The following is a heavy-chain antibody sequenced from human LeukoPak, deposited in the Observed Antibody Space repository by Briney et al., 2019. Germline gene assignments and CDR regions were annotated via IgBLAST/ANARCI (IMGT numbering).Heavy chain of an antibody. D-gene: IGHD6-19*01. CDR3: AKDKPGYSSGWYWDY. Sequence: GGSLRLSCAASGFTFSSYAMSWVRQAPGRGLERVSAISGSGGSTYNADSVKGRFTISRDNSKNTLYLQMNSLRAEDTAVYYCAKDKPGYSSGWYWDYWGQGTLVTVSS. V-gene: IGHV3-23*01. CDR2: ISGSGGST. J-gene: IGHJ4*02. CDR1: GFTFSSYA.